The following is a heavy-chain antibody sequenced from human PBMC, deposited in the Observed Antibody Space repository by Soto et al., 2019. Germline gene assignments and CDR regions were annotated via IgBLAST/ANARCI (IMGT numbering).Heavy chain of an antibody. CDR1: GFNFDNV. CDR2: ISGSGSRR. J-gene: IGHJ4*02. Sequence: LRLSCAASGFNFDNVMTWVRQAPGEGLDWVSTISGSGSRRYYADSVKGRFTVSRDNSKNTLYLQMNSLRVDDTAVYYCARDDWSYGVPIDYWGQGTLVTVSS. D-gene: IGHD5-18*01. V-gene: IGHV3-23*01. CDR3: ARDDWSYGVPIDY.